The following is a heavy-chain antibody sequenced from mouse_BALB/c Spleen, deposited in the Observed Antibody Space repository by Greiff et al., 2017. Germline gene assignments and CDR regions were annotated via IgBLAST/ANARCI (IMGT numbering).Heavy chain of an antibody. CDR1: GFNIKDTY. Sequence: VQLKESGAELVKPGASVKLSCTASGFNIKDTYMHWVKQRPEQGLEWIGRIDPANGNTKYDPKFQGKATITADTSSNTAYLQLSSLTSEDTAVYYCDTGTYWGQGTLVTVSA. CDR3: DTGTY. CDR2: IDPANGNT. J-gene: IGHJ3*01. D-gene: IGHD4-1*01. V-gene: IGHV14-3*02.